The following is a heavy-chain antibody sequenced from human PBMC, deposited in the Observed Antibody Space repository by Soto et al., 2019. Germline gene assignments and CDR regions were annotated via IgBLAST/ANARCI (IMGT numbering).Heavy chain of an antibody. CDR1: GGTFSSYA. Sequence: QVQLVQSGAEVKKPGSSVKVSCKASGGTFSSYAISWVRQAPGQGLEWMGGIIPIFGTANYAQKFQGRVTITADESTSTAYMELSSLRSEDTAVYYCARDRGDTAEDLYYYYGMDVWGQGTTVTVSS. CDR2: IIPIFGTA. J-gene: IGHJ6*02. D-gene: IGHD5-18*01. V-gene: IGHV1-69*12. CDR3: ARDRGDTAEDLYYYYGMDV.